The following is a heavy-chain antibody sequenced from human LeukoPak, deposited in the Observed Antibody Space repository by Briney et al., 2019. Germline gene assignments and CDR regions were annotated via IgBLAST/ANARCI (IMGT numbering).Heavy chain of an antibody. Sequence: SGGSLRLSCEASGFIFSTYAMHWVRQAPGKGLEWVSSISSSSSYIYYADSVKGRFTISRDNAKNSLYLQMNSLRAEDTAVYYCARDLYYDSLLGYWGQGTLVTVSS. V-gene: IGHV3-21*01. CDR1: GFIFSTYA. J-gene: IGHJ4*02. CDR3: ARDLYYDSLLGY. CDR2: ISSSSSYI. D-gene: IGHD3-22*01.